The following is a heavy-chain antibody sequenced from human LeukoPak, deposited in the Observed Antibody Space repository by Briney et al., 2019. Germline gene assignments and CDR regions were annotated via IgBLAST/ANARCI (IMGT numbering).Heavy chain of an antibody. CDR2: INPTTGDT. V-gene: IGHV1-2*06. CDR3: ARGLPEPKIFGVSVRVVGADAFDI. J-gene: IGHJ3*02. Sequence: GASVKVCCKASGYSFIGHFIYWVRQAPGQGLEWPGPINPTTGDTHFAEKFQGRVSLTTDTSINAAYLELSSLKSDDTAVYYCARGLPEPKIFGVSVRVVGADAFDIWGLGSTVTVSS. CDR1: GYSFIGHF. D-gene: IGHD3-3*01.